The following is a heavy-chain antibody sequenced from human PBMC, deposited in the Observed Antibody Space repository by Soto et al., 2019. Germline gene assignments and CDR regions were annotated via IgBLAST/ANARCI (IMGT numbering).Heavy chain of an antibody. CDR3: ARIRGYWYGLDV. V-gene: IGHV3-23*01. Sequence: EVQLLESGGGLVQPGWSLRLSCAASGFPLSTYGMTWVRQAPGKGLEWVSAITGIGGNTYYVDSVKGRFTSSRDNSKNMHYLQMNSLRVEDTAVYYCARIRGYWYGLDVWGQGTTVTDSS. CDR1: GFPLSTYG. CDR2: ITGIGGNT. J-gene: IGHJ6*02.